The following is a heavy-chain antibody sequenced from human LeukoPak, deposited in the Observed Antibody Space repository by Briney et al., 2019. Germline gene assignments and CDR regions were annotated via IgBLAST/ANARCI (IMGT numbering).Heavy chain of an antibody. Sequence: SETLSLTCTVSGGSISSYYWSWIRQPPGKGLEWIGYIYYSGSTNYNPSLKSRVTISVDTSKNQFSLKLSSVTAADTALYYCARTGGSFYFYYYLDVWGKGTTVTVSS. V-gene: IGHV4-59*12. CDR3: ARTGGSFYFYYYLDV. J-gene: IGHJ6*03. CDR1: GGSISSYY. CDR2: IYYSGST. D-gene: IGHD1-26*01.